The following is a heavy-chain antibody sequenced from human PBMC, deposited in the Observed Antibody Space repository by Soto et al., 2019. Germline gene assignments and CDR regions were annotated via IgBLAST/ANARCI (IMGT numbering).Heavy chain of an antibody. Sequence: DVQLLESGGGLVQPGGSLRLSCAASGFTFSNYAMSWVRQAPGKGLEWVSAISGSGGSTYYADSVKGRFTISRDNSKNTLYLQMNSLRAEDTAVYYCASTSTAMVTFYFDYWGQGTLVTVSS. CDR2: ISGSGGST. CDR3: ASTSTAMVTFYFDY. D-gene: IGHD5-18*01. V-gene: IGHV3-23*01. J-gene: IGHJ4*02. CDR1: GFTFSNYA.